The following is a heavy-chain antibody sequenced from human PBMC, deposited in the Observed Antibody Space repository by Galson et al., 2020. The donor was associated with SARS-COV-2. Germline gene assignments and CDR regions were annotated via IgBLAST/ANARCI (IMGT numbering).Heavy chain of an antibody. Sequence: GGSLKISCAASGFTSSRFWMHWVSQAPGSGLVWLSRLHSDGSSTSDADSVKGRFTISRDNAKNTLYLQMNSLRAEDTAVYYCARDQGTVVPAAQDYWGQGTLVTVSS. CDR1: GFTSSRFW. V-gene: IGHV3-74*01. D-gene: IGHD2-2*01. CDR3: ARDQGTVVPAAQDY. CDR2: LHSDGSST. J-gene: IGHJ4*02.